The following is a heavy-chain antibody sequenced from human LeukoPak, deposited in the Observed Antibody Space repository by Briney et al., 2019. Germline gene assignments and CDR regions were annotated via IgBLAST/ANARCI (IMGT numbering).Heavy chain of an antibody. CDR2: ISSSSSYI. D-gene: IGHD2-2*01. CDR3: ARDLVPQNPVQYLYYFDY. V-gene: IGHV3-21*01. Sequence: TGGSLRVSCAASGFTFSSYSMNWVRQAPGKGLEWVSSISSSSSYIYYADSVKGRFTISRDNAKNSLYLQMNSLRAEDTAVYYCARDLVPQNPVQYLYYFDYWGQGTLVTVSS. J-gene: IGHJ4*02. CDR1: GFTFSSYS.